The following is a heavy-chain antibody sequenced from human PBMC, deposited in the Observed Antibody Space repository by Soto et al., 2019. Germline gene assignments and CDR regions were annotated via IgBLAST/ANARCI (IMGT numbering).Heavy chain of an antibody. CDR2: INPHSGDT. CDR3: ARGYSTGWYSSVFFDY. D-gene: IGHD6-19*01. Sequence: QVQLVQSGAEVKNPGASVKVSCKTSGDTFTGYYMHWVRQAPGQGLEWMGWINPHSGDTDYAQTFQGRVTMTRDTSLSTAYMELSRLRSNDTAFYYCARGYSTGWYSSVFFDYWGQGTLVTVSS. CDR1: GDTFTGYY. J-gene: IGHJ4*02. V-gene: IGHV1-2*02.